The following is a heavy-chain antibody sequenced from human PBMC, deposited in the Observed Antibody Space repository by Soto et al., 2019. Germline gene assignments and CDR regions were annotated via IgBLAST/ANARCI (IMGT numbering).Heavy chain of an antibody. CDR1: GASISSGDYY. V-gene: IGHV4-30-4*01. CDR3: ARASYDSSTYYLDY. Sequence: QVQLQESGPGLVKPSQTLSLTCTVSGASISSGDYYWTWIRQPPGKVLEWIGSIYYSGNTYYNPPLKSRVTISVDPSNNQFSRKLSSVTAADTAVYYCARASYDSSTYYLDYWGQGTLVTVSS. D-gene: IGHD3-22*01. CDR2: IYYSGNT. J-gene: IGHJ4*02.